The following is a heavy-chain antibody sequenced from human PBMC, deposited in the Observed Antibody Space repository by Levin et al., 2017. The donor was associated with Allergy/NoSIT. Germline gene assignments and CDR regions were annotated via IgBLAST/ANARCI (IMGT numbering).Heavy chain of an antibody. Sequence: PSETLSLTCTVSGGSISSDNWSWIRQPPGKGLEWIGYIYDTGNTNYNPSLKSRVTLSVDTSKNQFSLKLSSVTPADTAVYYCTSSHFYASSLYLLYWGQGTLVTVSS. CDR1: GGSISSDN. D-gene: IGHD3-22*01. CDR3: TSSHFYASSLYLLY. J-gene: IGHJ4*02. V-gene: IGHV4-59*01. CDR2: IYDTGNT.